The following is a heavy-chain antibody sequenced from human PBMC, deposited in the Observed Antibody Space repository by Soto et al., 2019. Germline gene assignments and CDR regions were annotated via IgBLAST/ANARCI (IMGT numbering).Heavy chain of an antibody. CDR3: ARASYSSDYYDSSGYYGYYFDY. J-gene: IGHJ4*02. CDR1: GFTVSSNY. Sequence: PVGSLRLSCAASGFTVSSNYMSWVRQAPGKGLEWVSVIYSGGSTYYADSVKGRFTISRDNSKNTLYLQMNSLRAEDTAVYYCARASYSSDYYDSSGYYGYYFDYWGQGTLVTVSS. D-gene: IGHD3-22*01. V-gene: IGHV3-53*01. CDR2: IYSGGST.